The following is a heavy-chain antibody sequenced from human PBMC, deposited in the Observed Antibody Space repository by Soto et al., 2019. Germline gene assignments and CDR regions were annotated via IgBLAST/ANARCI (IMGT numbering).Heavy chain of an antibody. J-gene: IGHJ4*02. V-gene: IGHV4-61*01. D-gene: IGHD1-7*01. CDR3: ARAPLYGGTTTFDY. CDR1: GGSVSSGSYY. Sequence: SETLSLTCTVPGGSVSSGSYYWSWIRQPPGKGLEWIGYIYYSGSTNYNPSLKSRVTISVDTSKNQFSLKLSSVTAADTAVYYCARAPLYGGTTTFDYWGQGTLVTVSS. CDR2: IYYSGST.